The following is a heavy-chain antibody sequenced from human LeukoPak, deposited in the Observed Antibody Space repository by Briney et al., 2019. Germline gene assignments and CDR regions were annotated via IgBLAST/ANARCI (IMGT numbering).Heavy chain of an antibody. J-gene: IGHJ3*02. D-gene: IGHD3-22*01. CDR3: ATPRTYYYDSSGYYTASDAFDI. CDR1: GYTFTTYW. CDR2: INPKNGDT. Sequence: GASVRVSCKASGYTFTTYWLHWLRQAPGQRLEWMGWINPKNGDTNYAQKFQGRVTMTRNTSISTAYMELSSLRSEDMAVYYCATPRTYYYDSSGYYTASDAFDIWGQGTMVTVSS. V-gene: IGHV1-8*02.